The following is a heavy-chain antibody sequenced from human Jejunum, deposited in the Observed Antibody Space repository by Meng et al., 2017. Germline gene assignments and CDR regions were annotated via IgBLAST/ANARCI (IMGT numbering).Heavy chain of an antibody. Sequence: GGSLRLSCAASGFTFSRYRMTWVRQAPGKGLEWVADIMQDGSETYSVDSVMGRFTISRDNAKNSLYLQMNSLRADDTAVYYCARDGGHGGEPDYWGQGKRVNGAS. D-gene: IGHD1-14*01. J-gene: IGHJ4*02. CDR2: IMQDGSET. CDR3: ARDGGHGGEPDY. CDR1: GFTFSRYR. V-gene: IGHV3-7*01.